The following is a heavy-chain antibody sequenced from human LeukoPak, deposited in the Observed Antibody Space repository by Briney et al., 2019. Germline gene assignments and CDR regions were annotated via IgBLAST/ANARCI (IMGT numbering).Heavy chain of an antibody. Sequence: GGSLRLSCAASGFIFSSYSMNWVRQAPGKGLEWVSSISSSSSYIYYADSVKGRFTISRDNAKNSLYLQMNSLRAEDTAVYYCAELGITMIGGVWGEGTTVTISS. CDR1: GFIFSSYS. CDR3: AELGITMIGGV. J-gene: IGHJ6*04. V-gene: IGHV3-21*01. CDR2: ISSSSSYI. D-gene: IGHD3-10*02.